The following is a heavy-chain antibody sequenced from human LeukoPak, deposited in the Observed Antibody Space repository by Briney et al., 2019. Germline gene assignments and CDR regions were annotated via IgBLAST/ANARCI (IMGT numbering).Heavy chain of an antibody. V-gene: IGHV3-23*01. Sequence: PGGSLRLSCVASGFTFSSHGMNWVRQAPGKGLEWVSGIIPSGHTTYYADSVRGRFTISRDNSKNTLYLQMNSLRAEDTAVYYCAKSQRAGYYYGSGSYYKRGPFDYWGQGTLVTVSS. D-gene: IGHD3-10*01. CDR1: GFTFSSHG. J-gene: IGHJ4*02. CDR2: IIPSGHTT. CDR3: AKSQRAGYYYGSGSYYKRGPFDY.